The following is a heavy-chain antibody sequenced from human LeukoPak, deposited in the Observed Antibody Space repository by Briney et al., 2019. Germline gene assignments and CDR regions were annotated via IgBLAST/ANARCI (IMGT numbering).Heavy chain of an antibody. Sequence: SETLSLTCSVSGDSISYFYWSWIRQAAGKGLEWIGRISGSGSTDYNASPKSRVTMSVDTSKNQFSLKLSSVTAADTAVYYCARGRSSMVRGYYYYYTDVWGKGTTVTISS. J-gene: IGHJ6*03. CDR2: ISGSGST. V-gene: IGHV4-4*07. CDR3: ARGRSSMVRGYYYYYTDV. CDR1: GDSISYFY. D-gene: IGHD3-10*01.